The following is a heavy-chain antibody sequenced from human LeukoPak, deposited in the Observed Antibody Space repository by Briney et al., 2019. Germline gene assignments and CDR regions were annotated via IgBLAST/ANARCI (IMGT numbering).Heavy chain of an antibody. J-gene: IGHJ4*02. CDR3: AKAPMEDSWYIHFDY. V-gene: IGHV3-48*01. D-gene: IGHD6-13*01. Sequence: PGGSLRLSCAASGFTFSSYSMNWVRQAPGKGLEWVSCISSSSSTIYYADSVKGRFTISRDNSKNTLYLQINSLRAEDTAIYYCAKAPMEDSWYIHFDYWGQGTLVTVSS. CDR1: GFTFSSYS. CDR2: ISSSSSTI.